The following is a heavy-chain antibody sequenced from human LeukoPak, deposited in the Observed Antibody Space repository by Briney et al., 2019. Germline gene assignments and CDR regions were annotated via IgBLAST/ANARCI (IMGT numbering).Heavy chain of an antibody. CDR3: AREGGNLDAFDI. J-gene: IGHJ3*02. D-gene: IGHD1-14*01. V-gene: IGHV4-59*01. CDR2: IYYSGST. Sequence: SETLSLTCTVSGGSISSYYWSWIRQPPGKGLEWIGYIYYSGSTNYNPSLKSRVTISVDTSKNQFSLKLSSVTAADTAVYYCAREGGNLDAFDIWGQGTMVTVSS. CDR1: GGSISSYY.